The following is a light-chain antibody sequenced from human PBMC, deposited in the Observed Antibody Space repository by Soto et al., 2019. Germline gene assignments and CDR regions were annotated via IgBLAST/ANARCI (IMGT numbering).Light chain of an antibody. V-gene: IGKV3-11*01. CDR3: QQRSEWPRT. J-gene: IGKJ1*01. CDR1: QRISSS. Sequence: EIVLTQSPATLSLSPGERATLSCRASQRISSSLAWDQQKPGQAPRLLIYDASSRATGFPARFSGSGSGTDFTLTIGSLEPEDFAVYYCQQRSEWPRTFGQGTKVEIK. CDR2: DAS.